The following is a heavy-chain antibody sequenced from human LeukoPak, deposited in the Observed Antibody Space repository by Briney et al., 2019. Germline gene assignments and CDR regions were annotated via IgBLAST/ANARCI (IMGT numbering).Heavy chain of an antibody. CDR3: AKGSGSYDY. CDR1: GFTFSGSA. J-gene: IGHJ4*02. CDR2: ISYDGSNK. Sequence: GGSLRLSCAASGFTFSGSAMPWVRQAPGKGLEWVAVISYDGSNKYYADSVKGRFTISRDNSKNTLYLQMNSLRAEDTAVYYCAKGSGSYDYWGQGTLVTVSS. V-gene: IGHV3-30*04. D-gene: IGHD1-26*01.